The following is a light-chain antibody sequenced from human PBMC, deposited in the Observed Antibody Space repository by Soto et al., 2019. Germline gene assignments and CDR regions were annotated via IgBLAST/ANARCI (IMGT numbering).Light chain of an antibody. CDR2: GAS. V-gene: IGKV3-20*01. Sequence: ESVLTQSPGTLSLSPGERATLSCRASQSLSNTYLAWYQQKPGQAPRPLVYGASSRATGIPDRFSGSGSGTDFTLTISRLEPEDSAVYYCQQYGSSPLSFGQGTKVDIK. J-gene: IGKJ1*01. CDR1: QSLSNTY. CDR3: QQYGSSPLS.